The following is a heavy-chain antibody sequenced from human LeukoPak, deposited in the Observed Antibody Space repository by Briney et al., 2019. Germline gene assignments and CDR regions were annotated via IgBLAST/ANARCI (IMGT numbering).Heavy chain of an antibody. J-gene: IGHJ5*02. CDR1: GFTFSSYW. CDR3: ARGGCSGGSCRIGWFDP. CDR2: IKQDGSEK. Sequence: PGGSLRLSCAASGFTFSSYWMSWVRQAPGKGLEWVANIKQDGSEKYYVDSVKGRFTISRDNAKNSLYLQMNSLRAEDTAVYYCARGGCSGGSCRIGWFDPWGQGTLVTVSS. D-gene: IGHD2-15*01. V-gene: IGHV3-7*01.